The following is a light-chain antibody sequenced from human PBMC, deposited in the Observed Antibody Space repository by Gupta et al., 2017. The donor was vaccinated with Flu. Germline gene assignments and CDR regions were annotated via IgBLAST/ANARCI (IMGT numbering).Light chain of an antibody. Sequence: EIVLTQSPATLSLSPGDRATLSCRASQSVSRFLAWYQQKPGQAPRLLIYDASKRATGIPARFSGSGSGTDFTLTISSLEPEDSAVYYCQQRAVWFTFGQGTRLE. J-gene: IGKJ2*01. CDR2: DAS. CDR3: QQRAVWFT. CDR1: QSVSRF. V-gene: IGKV3-11*01.